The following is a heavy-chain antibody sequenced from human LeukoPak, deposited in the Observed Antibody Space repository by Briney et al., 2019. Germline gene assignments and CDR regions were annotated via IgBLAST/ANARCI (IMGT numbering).Heavy chain of an antibody. V-gene: IGHV3-53*01. J-gene: IGHJ4*02. CDR3: ARDKFWYYYDSSGYFDY. D-gene: IGHD3-22*01. Sequence: GGSLRLSCAASGFTVSSNYMSWVRQAPGKGLEWVSVIYSGGSTYYADSVKGRFTISRDNAKNSLYLQMNSLRAEDTAVYYCARDKFWYYYDSSGYFDYWGQGTLVTVSS. CDR2: IYSGGST. CDR1: GFTVSSNY.